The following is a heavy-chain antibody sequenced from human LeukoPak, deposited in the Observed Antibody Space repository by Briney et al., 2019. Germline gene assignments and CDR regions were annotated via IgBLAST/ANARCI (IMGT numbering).Heavy chain of an antibody. V-gene: IGHV4-59*08. J-gene: IGHJ5*02. D-gene: IGHD2-15*01. CDR2: IYYSGST. CDR3: ARQIVVVPAALYWFDP. Sequence: SETLSLTCTVSGGSISSYYWNWIRQPPGKGLEWIGYIYYSGSTNYKPSLKSRVTISVDTSKNQFSLKLSSVTAADTAVYYCARQIVVVPAALYWFDPWGQGTLVTVSS. CDR1: GGSISSYY.